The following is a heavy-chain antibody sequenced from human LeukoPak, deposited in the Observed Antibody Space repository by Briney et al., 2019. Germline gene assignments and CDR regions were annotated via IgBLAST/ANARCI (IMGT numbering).Heavy chain of an antibody. CDR3: ARYRDSGGRLAFDI. CDR2: IYHSGST. D-gene: IGHD2-15*01. V-gene: IGHV4-30-2*01. CDR1: GVSISSGGYS. J-gene: IGHJ3*02. Sequence: PSETLSLTCAVSGVSISSGGYSWSWIRQPPGKGLEWIGYIYHSGSTYYNPSLKSRVTISVDRSKNQFSLKLSSVTAADTAVYYCARYRDSGGRLAFDIWGQGIMATVSS.